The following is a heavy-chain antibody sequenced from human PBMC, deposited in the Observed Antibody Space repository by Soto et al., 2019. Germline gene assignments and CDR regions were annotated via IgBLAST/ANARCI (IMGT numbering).Heavy chain of an antibody. D-gene: IGHD6-13*01. CDR3: AKVGYSSSSFGMDV. J-gene: IGHJ6*02. Sequence: EVQLLESGGGLVQPGGSLRLSCAASGFTFSSYAMSWVRQAPGKGLEWDSAISGSGGSTYYADSVKGRFTISRDNSKNTLYLQMNSLRAEDTAVYYCAKVGYSSSSFGMDVWGQGTTVTVSS. CDR1: GFTFSSYA. V-gene: IGHV3-23*01. CDR2: ISGSGGST.